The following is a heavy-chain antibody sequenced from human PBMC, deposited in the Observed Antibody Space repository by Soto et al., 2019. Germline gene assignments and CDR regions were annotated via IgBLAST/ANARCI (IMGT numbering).Heavy chain of an antibody. CDR3: ARDYYDSSGYSHDYDAFDI. D-gene: IGHD3-22*01. J-gene: IGHJ3*02. CDR1: GGSISSSSYY. CDR2: IYYSGST. Sequence: PSETLSLTCTVSGGSISSSSYYWGWIRQPPGKGLEWIGYIYYSGSTYYNPSLKSRVTISVDTSKNQFSLKLSSVTAADTAVYYCARDYYDSSGYSHDYDAFDIWGQGTMVTVSS. V-gene: IGHV4-39*07.